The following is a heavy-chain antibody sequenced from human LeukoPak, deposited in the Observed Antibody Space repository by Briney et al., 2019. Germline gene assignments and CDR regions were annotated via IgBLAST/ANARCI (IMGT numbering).Heavy chain of an antibody. V-gene: IGHV3-23*01. J-gene: IGHJ4*02. CDR2: ISASGGST. Sequence: GGSLRLSCAASGFTFSSYGMGWVRQAPGKGLEWVSTISASGGSTHHADSVKGRFTISRDNSKNTLYLQMNSLRVEDTAVYFCAKDPSTLTLTDDYWGQGTLVTVSS. CDR3: AKDPSTLTLTDDY. CDR1: GFTFSSYG. D-gene: IGHD4/OR15-4a*01.